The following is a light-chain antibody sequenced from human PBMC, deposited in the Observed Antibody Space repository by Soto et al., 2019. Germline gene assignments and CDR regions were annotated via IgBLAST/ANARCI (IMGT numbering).Light chain of an antibody. J-gene: IGLJ1*01. CDR1: SSDVGGYNY. CDR3: SSYTSSSTPLYV. CDR2: DVS. Sequence: SVLTQPSPLSGSPGQSITISRPGTSSDVGGYNYVSWYQQHPGKAPKLMIYDVSNRPSGVSNRFSGSKSGNTASLTISGLQAEDEADYYCSSYTSSSTPLYVFGTGTKVTVL. V-gene: IGLV2-14*01.